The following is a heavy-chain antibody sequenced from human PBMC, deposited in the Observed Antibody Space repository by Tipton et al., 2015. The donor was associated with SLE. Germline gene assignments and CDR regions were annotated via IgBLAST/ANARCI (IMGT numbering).Heavy chain of an antibody. V-gene: IGHV3-53*04. CDR3: ARVGMTTVTTREGAFDI. D-gene: IGHD4-17*01. CDR2: IYSGGST. Sequence: QLVQSGGGLVQPGGSLRLSCAASGFTVSSNYMSWVRQAPGKGLEWVSVIYSGGSTYYADSVKGRFTISRHNSKNTLYLQMNSLRAEDTAVYYCARVGMTTVTTREGAFDIWGQGTMVTVSS. CDR1: GFTVSSNY. J-gene: IGHJ3*02.